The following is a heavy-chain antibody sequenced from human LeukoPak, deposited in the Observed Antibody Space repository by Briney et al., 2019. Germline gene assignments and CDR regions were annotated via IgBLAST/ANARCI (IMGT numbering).Heavy chain of an antibody. D-gene: IGHD3-10*01. Sequence: SETLSLTCAVYGGSFSGYYWSWIRQPPGKGLEWIGEINHSGSTNYNPSLKSRVTISVDTSKNQFSLKLSSVTAADTAVYYCARRMVRGVIRNFDPWGQGTLVTVCS. J-gene: IGHJ5*02. CDR3: ARRMVRGVIRNFDP. V-gene: IGHV4-34*01. CDR2: INHSGST. CDR1: GGSFSGYY.